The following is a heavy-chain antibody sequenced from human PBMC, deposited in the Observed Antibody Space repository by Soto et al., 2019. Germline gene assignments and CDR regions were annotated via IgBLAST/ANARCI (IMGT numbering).Heavy chain of an antibody. CDR2: IYYSGST. CDR1: GGSISSYY. J-gene: IGHJ5*02. V-gene: IGHV4-59*08. CDR3: ARVWLRGSNWFDP. Sequence: SETLSLTCTVSGGSISSYYWSWIRQPPGKGLEWIGYIYYSGSTNYNPSLKSRVTISVDTSKNQFSLKLSSVTAADTAVYYCARVWLRGSNWFDPWGQGTLVTVSS. D-gene: IGHD3-16*01.